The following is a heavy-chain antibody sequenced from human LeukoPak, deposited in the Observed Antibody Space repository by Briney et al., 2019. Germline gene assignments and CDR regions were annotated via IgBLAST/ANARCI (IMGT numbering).Heavy chain of an antibody. J-gene: IGHJ5*01. CDR3: ARQRTSENWFDS. CDR2: IYPGDSHT. Sequence: GESLKISCKASGYSFSNSWIGWVRQMPGKCLEWMGIIYPGDSHTIYSLSFQGQITISADKSITTAYLQWSSLEASDTAMYYCARQRTSENWFDSRGQGTPVIVSS. CDR1: GYSFSNSW. V-gene: IGHV5-51*01. D-gene: IGHD1-14*01.